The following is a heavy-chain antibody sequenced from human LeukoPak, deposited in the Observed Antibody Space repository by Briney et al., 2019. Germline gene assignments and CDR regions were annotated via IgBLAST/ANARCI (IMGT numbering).Heavy chain of an antibody. V-gene: IGHV3-53*01. CDR3: ARATLDN. Sequence: PGGSLRLSCAASGFSVSTNYMSWVRQAPGKGLEWVSVIYSGGSTKYADSVKARFTISRDNSKNTVYLQMNSLRAEDTAVYYCARATLDNWGQGTLVTVSS. J-gene: IGHJ4*02. CDR1: GFSVSTNY. CDR2: IYSGGST.